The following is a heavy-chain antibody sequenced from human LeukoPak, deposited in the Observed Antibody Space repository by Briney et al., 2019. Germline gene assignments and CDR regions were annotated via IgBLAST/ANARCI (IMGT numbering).Heavy chain of an antibody. J-gene: IGHJ3*02. Sequence: GGSLRLSCAASGFTFNSYAMNWVRQAPGKGLEWVSAISGSGGSTYYADSVKGRFTISRDNSKNTLHLQMNSLRAEDTAVYYCAKKVGGVYAFDIWGQGTMVTVSS. V-gene: IGHV3-23*01. D-gene: IGHD3-16*01. CDR3: AKKVGGVYAFDI. CDR1: GFTFNSYA. CDR2: ISGSGGST.